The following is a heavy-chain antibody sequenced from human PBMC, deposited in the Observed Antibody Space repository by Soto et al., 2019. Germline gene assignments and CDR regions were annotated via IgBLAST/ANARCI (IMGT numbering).Heavy chain of an antibody. CDR1: GFTFSGSS. J-gene: IGHJ6*02. D-gene: IGHD5-18*01. Sequence: EVQLVESGGGLVQPGGSLKLSCAASGFTFSGSSMHWVRQASGKGLEWVGRIRSKADSYATAYAASVKGRFTISRDDSKNTADLQMASLETEDTAVYYCGMDTPMVPDGMDVWGQGTTVTVSS. CDR2: IRSKADSYAT. CDR3: GMDTPMVPDGMDV. V-gene: IGHV3-73*01.